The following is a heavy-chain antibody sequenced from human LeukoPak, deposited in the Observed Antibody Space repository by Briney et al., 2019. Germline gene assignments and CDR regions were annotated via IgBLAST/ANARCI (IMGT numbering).Heavy chain of an antibody. D-gene: IGHD3-10*01. CDR3: ARDTGPMARADY. V-gene: IGHV1-69*04. Sequence: SVKVSCKASGGTFSSYATNWVRQAPGQGLEWMGRIIPIIGIANYAQKFQGRVTITADKPTSTAYMELSSLRSEDTAVFYCARDTGPMARADYWGQGTLVTVSS. CDR1: GGTFSSYA. CDR2: IIPIIGIA. J-gene: IGHJ4*02.